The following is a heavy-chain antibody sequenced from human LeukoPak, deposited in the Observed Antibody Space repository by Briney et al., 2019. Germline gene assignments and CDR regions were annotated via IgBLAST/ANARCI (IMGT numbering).Heavy chain of an antibody. D-gene: IGHD2-2*01. CDR3: ARDPRWLTPDCSSTSCYENYFDP. J-gene: IGHJ5*02. CDR2: IYHSGSA. Sequence: KPSETLSLTCAVSGYSISSGYQWAWIRQPPGKTLEWIGSIYHSGSAPYNPSLKSRVTISVDTSNNQFSLRLSSVTAADTAVYYCARDPRWLTPDCSSTSCYENYFDPWGQGTLVTVSS. V-gene: IGHV4-38-2*02. CDR1: GYSISSGYQ.